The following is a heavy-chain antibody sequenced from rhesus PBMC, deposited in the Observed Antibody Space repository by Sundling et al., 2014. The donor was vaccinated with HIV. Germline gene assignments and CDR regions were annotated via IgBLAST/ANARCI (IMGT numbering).Heavy chain of an antibody. Sequence: QVQLQESGPGLVKPSETLSLTCAVSGGSISGVYYWSWIRQPPGRGLEWIGYIYGSSTSTNYNPSLKSRVTISKDTSKNQFSLKLSSVTAADTAVYYCARDLTTWNYGNGLDSWGQGVVVTVSS. J-gene: IGHJ6*01. V-gene: IGHV4S10*01. CDR2: IYGSSTST. CDR3: ARDLTTWNYGNGLDS. CDR1: GGSISGVYY. D-gene: IGHD1-1*01.